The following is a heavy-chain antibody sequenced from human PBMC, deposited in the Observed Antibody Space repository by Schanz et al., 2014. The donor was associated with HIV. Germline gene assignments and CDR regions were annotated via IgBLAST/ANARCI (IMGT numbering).Heavy chain of an antibody. Sequence: QVHLQESGPGLVKPSQTLSLTCSVSGYSISRGGYYWSWIRQHPGKGLEWIGYIYHSGSTYYNPSLKTRVTISVDTSKNQFSLKLSSVTAADTAVYYCARGQSFDFWSGYRVGYFDYWGRGTLVAVSS. CDR1: GYSISRGGYY. CDR2: IYHSGST. D-gene: IGHD3-3*01. CDR3: ARGQSFDFWSGYRVGYFDY. V-gene: IGHV4-31*02. J-gene: IGHJ2*01.